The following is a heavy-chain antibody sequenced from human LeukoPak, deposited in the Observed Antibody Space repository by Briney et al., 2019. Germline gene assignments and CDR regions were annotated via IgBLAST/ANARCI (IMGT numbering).Heavy chain of an antibody. D-gene: IGHD6-6*01. Sequence: GGSLRLSCAASGFTFSSYAMHWVRQAPGKGLEWVAVISYDGSNKYYADSVKGRFTISRDNSKNTLYLQMNSLRAEDTAVYYCAKDLKQLVYYYYYGMDVWGQGTTVTVSS. CDR1: GFTFSSYA. CDR2: ISYDGSNK. V-gene: IGHV3-30*04. CDR3: AKDLKQLVYYYYYGMDV. J-gene: IGHJ6*02.